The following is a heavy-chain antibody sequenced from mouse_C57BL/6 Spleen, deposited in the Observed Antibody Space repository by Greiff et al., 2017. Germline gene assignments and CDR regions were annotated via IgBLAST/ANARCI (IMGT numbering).Heavy chain of an antibody. J-gene: IGHJ4*01. CDR3: ARSGAYYSNYYAMDY. CDR2: INPGSGGT. Sequence: VMLVESGAELVRPGTSVKVSCKASGYAFTNYLIEWVKQRPGQGLEWIGVINPGSGGTNYNEKFKGKATLTADKSSSTAYMQLSSLTSEDSAVYFCARSGAYYSNYYAMDYWGQGTSVTVSS. CDR1: GYAFTNYL. D-gene: IGHD2-5*01. V-gene: IGHV1-54*01.